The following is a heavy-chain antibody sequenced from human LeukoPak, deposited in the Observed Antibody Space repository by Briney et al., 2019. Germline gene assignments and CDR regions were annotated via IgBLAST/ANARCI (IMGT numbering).Heavy chain of an antibody. CDR2: ISWNSGSI. V-gene: IGHV3-9*02. D-gene: IGHD1-26*01. CDR1: GFTSYDYA. CDR3: AKASGSHQWDYFDY. Sequence: TGGSLRLSCAASGFTSYDYAMHWVRQAPGKGLEWVSGISWNSGSIGYADSVKGRFTISRDNAKNSLYLQMNSLRAEDTALYYCAKASGSHQWDYFDYWGQGTLVTVSS. J-gene: IGHJ4*02.